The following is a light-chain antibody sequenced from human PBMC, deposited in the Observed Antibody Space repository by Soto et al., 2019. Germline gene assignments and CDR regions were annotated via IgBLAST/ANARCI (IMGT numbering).Light chain of an antibody. CDR2: DVA. Sequence: QSVLTQPASVSDSPGQSITISCTGTSSDVGGPNFVSWYQQHPGKPPKLIIYDVANRPSGVPNRFSGSKSGSTASLIISRLQTEDEADYYCVSYTSSTTYVFGTGTKVTVL. CDR1: SSDVGGPNF. J-gene: IGLJ1*01. CDR3: VSYTSSTTYV. V-gene: IGLV2-14*03.